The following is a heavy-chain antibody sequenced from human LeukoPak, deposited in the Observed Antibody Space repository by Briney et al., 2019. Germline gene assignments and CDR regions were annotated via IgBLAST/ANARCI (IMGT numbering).Heavy chain of an antibody. CDR3: ARDLPYDSSGYYYAGGFDY. J-gene: IGHJ4*02. D-gene: IGHD3-22*01. Sequence: PGGSLRLSCAASGFTFSSYSMNWVRQAPGKGLEWVSSISSSSSYIYYADSVKGRFTISRDNAKNSLYLQMNSLRAEDTAVYYCARDLPYDSSGYYYAGGFDYWGQGTLVTVSS. V-gene: IGHV3-21*01. CDR2: ISSSSSYI. CDR1: GFTFSSYS.